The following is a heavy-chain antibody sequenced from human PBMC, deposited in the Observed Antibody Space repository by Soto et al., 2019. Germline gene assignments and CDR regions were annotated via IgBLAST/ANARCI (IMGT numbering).Heavy chain of an antibody. CDR2: IVSGSTYT. V-gene: IGHV3-11*06. CDR3: ARVDGEPRMDV. CDR1: GFTFSDYY. Sequence: QVQLVESGGGLVKPGGSLRLSCAASGFTFSDYYMSWIRQAPGKGLEWISYIVSGSTYTNYADSVKGRFTISRDNAKESLYLEMNSLRAEDTAVYYCARVDGEPRMDVWGQGTTVYVSS. D-gene: IGHD2-21*01. J-gene: IGHJ6*02.